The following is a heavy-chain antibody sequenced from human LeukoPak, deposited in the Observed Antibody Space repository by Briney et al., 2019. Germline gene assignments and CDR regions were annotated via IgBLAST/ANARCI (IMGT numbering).Heavy chain of an antibody. CDR1: GFTFTNYA. CDR3: AKEMGHSPHSSGTYWSDGGVGLDY. Sequence: PGGSLRLSCAASGFTFTNYAMNWVRQAPGKGLEWVATVSYDGTDTSYADSVKGRFAIFRDNSKNTLYLQMNSLRTEDTAVYYCAKEMGHSPHSSGTYWSDGGVGLDYWGQGTLVTVSS. V-gene: IGHV3-30*09. D-gene: IGHD3-10*01. J-gene: IGHJ4*02. CDR2: VSYDGTDT.